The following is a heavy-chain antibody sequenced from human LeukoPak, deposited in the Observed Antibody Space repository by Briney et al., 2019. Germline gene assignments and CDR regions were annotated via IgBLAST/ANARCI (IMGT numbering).Heavy chain of an antibody. J-gene: IGHJ4*02. D-gene: IGHD4-11*01. V-gene: IGHV1-69*05. CDR2: IILIYGTA. CDR3: ARLDDYSDYEY. CDR1: GGTFSSYA. Sequence: SVKVSCEASGGTFSSYAISWVRQAPGQGLEWMGRIILIYGTANYAQKFQGRVKITTDESTSTAYMELSSLRSEDTAVYYCARLDDYSDYEYWGQGTLVTV.